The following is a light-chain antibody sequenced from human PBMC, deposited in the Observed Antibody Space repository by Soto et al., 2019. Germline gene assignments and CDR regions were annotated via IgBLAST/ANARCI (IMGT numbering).Light chain of an antibody. Sequence: IVLTQSPATLSVSPCEIATLSCSSSQSVSSNLAWYQQKPGQAPRLLIYGASTRATGIPARFSGSGSGTDFTLTISRLEPEDFAVYYCQQFNNWPPWTFGQGTKVDIK. CDR3: QQFNNWPPWT. CDR1: QSVSSN. J-gene: IGKJ1*01. CDR2: GAS. V-gene: IGKV3-15*01.